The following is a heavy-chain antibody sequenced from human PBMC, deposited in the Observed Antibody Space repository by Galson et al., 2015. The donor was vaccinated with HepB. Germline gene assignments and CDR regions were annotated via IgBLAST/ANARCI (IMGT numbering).Heavy chain of an antibody. CDR1: GFTFSSYA. CDR2: ISGSGGST. J-gene: IGHJ5*02. D-gene: IGHD6-19*01. CDR3: ARDRGGGSGWKGNWFDP. V-gene: IGHV3-23*01. Sequence: SLRLSCAASGFTFSSYAMSWVRQAPGKGLEWVSAISGSGGSTYYADSVKGRFTISRDNSKNSLYLQMNSLRAEDTAVYYCARDRGGGSGWKGNWFDPWGQGTLVTVSS.